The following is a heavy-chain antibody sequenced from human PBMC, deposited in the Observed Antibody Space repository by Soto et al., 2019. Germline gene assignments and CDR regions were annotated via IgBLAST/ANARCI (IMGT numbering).Heavy chain of an antibody. Sequence: QVQLVQSGAEVREPGASVKVSCKASGYSFTSLDINWVRQTAGQGLEWRGWMEPSTGRTGYAQKFQRRVTMTRDTSINTAYIELTTLTSDDTAFYYCARGVSAVVDYWGQGTLVTVSS. D-gene: IGHD2-15*01. CDR3: ARGVSAVVDY. CDR1: GYSFTSLD. CDR2: MEPSTGRT. J-gene: IGHJ4*02. V-gene: IGHV1-8*01.